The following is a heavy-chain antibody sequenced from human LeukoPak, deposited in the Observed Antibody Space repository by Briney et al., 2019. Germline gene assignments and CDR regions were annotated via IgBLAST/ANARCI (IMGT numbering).Heavy chain of an antibody. CDR1: GYTFTTYD. Sequence: ASVKVSCKASGYTFTTYDINWVRQAAGQGLEWMGWMSPYGGDTKYAQKFQARVTMTRDTSVSTAYMELSSLSSEDTAVYYCARGGSFGLKANLGSWGQGTLVTVSS. V-gene: IGHV1-8*01. CDR3: ARGGSFGLKANLGS. D-gene: IGHD3/OR15-3a*01. J-gene: IGHJ4*02. CDR2: MSPYGGDT.